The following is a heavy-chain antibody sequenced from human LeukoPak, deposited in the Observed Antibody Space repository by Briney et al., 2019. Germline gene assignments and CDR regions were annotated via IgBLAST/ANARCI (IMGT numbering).Heavy chain of an antibody. CDR3: ARRMGQYSLALDY. D-gene: IGHD4-11*01. J-gene: IGHJ4*02. CDR1: GFTFSSYA. Sequence: GGSLRLSCAASGFTFSSYAMHWVRQAPGKGLEWVAVISYDGSNKYSADSVKGRFTISRDNSKNTLYLQMNSLRAEDTAVYYCARRMGQYSLALDYWGQGTLVTVSS. CDR2: ISYDGSNK. V-gene: IGHV3-30-3*01.